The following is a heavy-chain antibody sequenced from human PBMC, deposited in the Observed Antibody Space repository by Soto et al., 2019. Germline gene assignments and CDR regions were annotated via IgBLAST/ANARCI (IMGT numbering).Heavy chain of an antibody. V-gene: IGHV6-1*01. D-gene: IGHD3-22*01. CDR2: TYYRSKWYN. CDR1: GDSVSSNSAA. J-gene: IGHJ5*02. Sequence: PSQTLSLTCAISGDSVSSNSAAWNWIRQSPSRGLEWLGRTYYRSKWYNDYAVSVKSRITINPDTSKNQFSLQLSSVTPADTAVYYCARSIYGSSGYYRGDWFAPRGQGTPVTVSS. CDR3: ARSIYGSSGYYRGDWFAP.